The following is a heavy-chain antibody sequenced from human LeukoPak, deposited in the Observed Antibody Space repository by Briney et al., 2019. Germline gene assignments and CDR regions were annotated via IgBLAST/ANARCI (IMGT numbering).Heavy chain of an antibody. Sequence: GGSLRLSCVASGFTFTDAWMTWVRQAPGKGLEWVGRIRSKTDGGTTDYAAAVKGRFIISRDDSRNTLYLQMNSLTTEDTAVYYCSTWTDLYDYWGQGTLVTVS. D-gene: IGHD3/OR15-3a*01. CDR1: GFTFTDAW. CDR3: STWTDLYDY. CDR2: IRSKTDGGTT. J-gene: IGHJ4*02. V-gene: IGHV3-15*01.